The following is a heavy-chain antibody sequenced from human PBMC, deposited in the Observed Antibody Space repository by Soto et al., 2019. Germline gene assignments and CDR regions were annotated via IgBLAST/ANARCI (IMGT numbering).Heavy chain of an antibody. CDR1: GFTFSSYG. V-gene: IGHV3-30*18. CDR3: AKVMDSGYDWGFDC. J-gene: IGHJ5*01. D-gene: IGHD5-12*01. Sequence: GGSLRLSCAASGFTFSSYGMHWVRQAPGKGLEWVAVISYDGSNKYYADSVKGRFTISRDNSKNTLYLQMNSLRAEDTAVYYCAKVMDSGYDWGFDCWGQGTLVTSPQ. CDR2: ISYDGSNK.